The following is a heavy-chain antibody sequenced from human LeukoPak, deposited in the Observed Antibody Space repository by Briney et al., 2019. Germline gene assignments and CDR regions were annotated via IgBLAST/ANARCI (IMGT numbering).Heavy chain of an antibody. V-gene: IGHV4-34*01. CDR1: GGSISSYY. CDR3: ASRMATIRSSDY. J-gene: IGHJ4*02. CDR2: INHSGST. D-gene: IGHD5-24*01. Sequence: SETLSLTCTVSGGSISSYYWSWIRQPPGKGLEWIGEINHSGSTNYNPSLKSRVTISVDTSKNQFSLKLSSVTAADTAVYYCASRMATIRSSDYWGQGTLVTVSS.